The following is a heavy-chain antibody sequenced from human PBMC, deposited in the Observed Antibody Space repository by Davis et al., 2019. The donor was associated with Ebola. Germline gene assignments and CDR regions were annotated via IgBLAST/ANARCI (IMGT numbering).Heavy chain of an antibody. V-gene: IGHV4-30-4*01. D-gene: IGHD2-15*01. CDR2: IYYSGST. Sequence: SETLSLTCTVSGGSISSGDYYWSWIRQPPGKGLEWIGYIYYSGSTYYNPSLKSRVTVSVDTSKNQFSLKLSSVTVADTAVYYCARHSGGYADLPTDALDIWGQGTMVTVSS. CDR1: GGSISSGDYY. CDR3: ARHSGGYADLPTDALDI. J-gene: IGHJ3*02.